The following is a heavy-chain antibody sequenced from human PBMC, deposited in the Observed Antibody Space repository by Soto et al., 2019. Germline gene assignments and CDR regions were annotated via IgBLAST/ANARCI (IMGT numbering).Heavy chain of an antibody. CDR1: GFTFSSYE. V-gene: IGHV3-48*03. Sequence: PGGSLRLSCAASGFTFSSYEMNWVRQAPGKXLEWVSYISSSGSTIYYADSVKGRFTISRDNAKNSLYPQMNSLRAEDTAVYYCAREGRYDFWSAPGGMDVWGQGTTVTVSS. J-gene: IGHJ6*02. D-gene: IGHD3-3*01. CDR3: AREGRYDFWSAPGGMDV. CDR2: ISSSGSTI.